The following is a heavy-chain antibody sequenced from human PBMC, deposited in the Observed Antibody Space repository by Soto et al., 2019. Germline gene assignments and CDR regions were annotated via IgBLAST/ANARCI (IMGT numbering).Heavy chain of an antibody. CDR2: VNWNGGST. J-gene: IGHJ4*02. D-gene: IGHD1-26*01. Sequence: EVQLVESGGGVLRPGGSLRLSCAASGFTFDDYGMSWARQAPGKGLEWGSGVNWNGGSTGYAESVKGRFTIYRDNAKNSLYLQMNSLRAEGTAFYYCVIGASLNFDYWGQGTLVTVSS. CDR1: GFTFDDYG. CDR3: VIGASLNFDY. V-gene: IGHV3-20*04.